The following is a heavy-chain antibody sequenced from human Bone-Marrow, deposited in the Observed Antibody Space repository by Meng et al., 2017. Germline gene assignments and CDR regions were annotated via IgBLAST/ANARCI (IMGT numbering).Heavy chain of an antibody. Sequence: ASVKVSCKASGYTFTGYYMHWVRQAPGQGLEWMERINPNSGGTNYAQKFQGRVTMTRDTSISTAYMELSRLRSDDTAVYYCARVGAYYYDSSGYHGGYWGQGTLVTVSS. J-gene: IGHJ4*02. V-gene: IGHV1-2*06. CDR2: INPNSGGT. CDR1: GYTFTGYY. CDR3: ARVGAYYYDSSGYHGGY. D-gene: IGHD3-22*01.